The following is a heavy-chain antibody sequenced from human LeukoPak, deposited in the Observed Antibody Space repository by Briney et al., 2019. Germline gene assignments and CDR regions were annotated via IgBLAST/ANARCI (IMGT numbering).Heavy chain of an antibody. Sequence: PGGSLRLSCAASGFTFSSYEMNWVRQAPGKGLEWVSYISSSGSTIYYADSVKGRFTISRDNAKNSLYLQMNSLRAEDTAVYYCARVGDYDYVWGSYLDYRGQGTLVTVSS. CDR3: ARVGDYDYVWGSYLDY. J-gene: IGHJ4*02. CDR1: GFTFSSYE. V-gene: IGHV3-48*03. D-gene: IGHD3-16*02. CDR2: ISSSGSTI.